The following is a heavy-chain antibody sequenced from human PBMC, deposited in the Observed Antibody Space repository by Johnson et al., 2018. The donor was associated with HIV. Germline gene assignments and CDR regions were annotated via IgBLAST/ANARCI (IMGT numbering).Heavy chain of an antibody. CDR1: GFTFDDYG. J-gene: IGHJ3*02. Sequence: EVQVVESGGGLVQPGGSLRLSCAASGFTFDDYGMSWVRQAPGKWLEWVSGINWNGGSTCYVDSMKGRFTISRDNAKNSLYLQMNSLRDEDTAVDYCARGITMIGGVKGDAFDIWGQGTMVTVSS. CDR2: INWNGGST. D-gene: IGHD3-22*01. CDR3: ARGITMIGGVKGDAFDI. V-gene: IGHV3-20*04.